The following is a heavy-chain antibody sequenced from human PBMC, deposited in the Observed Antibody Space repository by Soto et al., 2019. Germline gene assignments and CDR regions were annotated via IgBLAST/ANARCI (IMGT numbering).Heavy chain of an antibody. V-gene: IGHV3-74*01. Sequence: EVQLVESGGDLVQPGGSLRLSCAASGFTFSQYWMHWVRQAPGKGLVWVSRVNNDGSDRIYADSVKGRVTVSRDNAKNIVTLQLRSLRDDDTAVYYCARGGFAHGFDLWGQGTMVTVSA. CDR1: GFTFSQYW. CDR3: ARGGFAHGFDL. CDR2: VNNDGSDR. J-gene: IGHJ3*01.